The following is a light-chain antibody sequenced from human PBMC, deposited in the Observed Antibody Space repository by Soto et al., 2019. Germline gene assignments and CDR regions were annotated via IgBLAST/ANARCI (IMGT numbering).Light chain of an antibody. CDR1: QGIRND. J-gene: IGKJ5*01. CDR3: QQSYMDPIT. Sequence: DIQMTQSPSSLSASVGNRVTITCRASQGIRNDLNWYQKKPGKAPKVLIYGASRLQSGVPSRFSGSGGGTDFTLSISSVQPEDFATYFCQQSYMDPITFGQGTRLEIK. CDR2: GAS. V-gene: IGKV1-39*01.